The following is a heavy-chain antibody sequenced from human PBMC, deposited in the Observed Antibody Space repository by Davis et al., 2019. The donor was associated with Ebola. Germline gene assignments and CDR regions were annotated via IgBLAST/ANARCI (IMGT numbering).Heavy chain of an antibody. D-gene: IGHD3-22*01. CDR3: ARARGLYYDSSDY. CDR1: GGSISSGGYY. Sequence: PSETLSLTCTVSGGSISSGGYYWSWIRQHPGKGLEWIGYIYYSGSTNYNPSLKSRVTISVDTSKNQFSLKLSSVTAADTAVYYCARARGLYYDSSDYWGQGTLVTVSS. CDR2: IYYSGST. V-gene: IGHV4-61*08. J-gene: IGHJ4*02.